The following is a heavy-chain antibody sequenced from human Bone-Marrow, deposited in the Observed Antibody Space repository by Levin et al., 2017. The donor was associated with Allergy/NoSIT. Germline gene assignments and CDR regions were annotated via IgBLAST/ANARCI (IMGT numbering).Heavy chain of an antibody. CDR1: GGSFSGYY. V-gene: IGHV4-34*01. Sequence: SCAVYGGSFSGYYWSWIRQPPGKGLEWIGEINHSGSTNYNPSLKSRVTISVDTSKNQFSLKLSSVTAADTAVYYCARALPSAHGDFDYWGQGTLVTVSS. D-gene: IGHD4-17*01. CDR3: ARALPSAHGDFDY. J-gene: IGHJ4*02. CDR2: INHSGST.